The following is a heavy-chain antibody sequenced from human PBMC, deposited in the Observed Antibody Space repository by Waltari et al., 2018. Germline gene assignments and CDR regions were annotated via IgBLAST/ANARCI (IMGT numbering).Heavy chain of an antibody. V-gene: IGHV3-53*01. J-gene: IGHJ6*02. CDR2: IYSGGST. D-gene: IGHD3-22*01. CDR3: ARDYYDSSGPYGMDV. CDR1: GFTVSSNY. Sequence: EVQLVESGGGLIQPGGSLRLSCAASGFTVSSNYMSWVRQAPGKGVEWVSVIYSGGSTYYADSVKGRFTISRDNSKNTLYLQMNSLRAEDTAVYYCARDYYDSSGPYGMDVWGQGTTVTVSS.